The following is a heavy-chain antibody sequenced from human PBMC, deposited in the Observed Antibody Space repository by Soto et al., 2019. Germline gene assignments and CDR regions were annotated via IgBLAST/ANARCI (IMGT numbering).Heavy chain of an antibody. V-gene: IGHV3-30*18. J-gene: IGHJ6*02. CDR2: ISYLGSNK. CDR3: AKEWAEMAASGGMDV. D-gene: IGHD6-19*01. CDR1: GFTFSNYA. Sequence: QVQLVESGGGVVQPGSSLRLSCAASGFTFSNYAIHWVRQAPGKGLEWVAVISYLGSNKYYGDSVKGRFTISRDNSKNALYLQVSSLTAEDTAVYCCAKEWAEMAASGGMDVWGQGPTVSVSS.